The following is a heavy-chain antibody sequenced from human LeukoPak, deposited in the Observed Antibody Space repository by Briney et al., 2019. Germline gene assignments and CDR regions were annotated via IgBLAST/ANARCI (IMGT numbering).Heavy chain of an antibody. V-gene: IGHV3-73*01. Sequence: GGSLRLSCAASGFTFSGSAMHWVRHASGKGLEWVGRIRSKANSYATAYAASVKGRFTISRDDSKNTAYLQMNSLKTEDTAVYYCLTGIAVAGTDYWGQGTLVTVSS. CDR1: GFTFSGSA. CDR2: IRSKANSYAT. J-gene: IGHJ4*02. D-gene: IGHD6-19*01. CDR3: LTGIAVAGTDY.